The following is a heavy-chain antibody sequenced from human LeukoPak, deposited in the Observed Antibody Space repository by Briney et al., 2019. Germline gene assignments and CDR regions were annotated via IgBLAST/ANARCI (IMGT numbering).Heavy chain of an antibody. J-gene: IGHJ6*02. CDR3: ARADRPDSGSDRYYGMDV. V-gene: IGHV1-69*13. D-gene: IGHD5-12*01. Sequence: ASVKVSCKASGGTFSSYAISWVRQAPGQGLEWMGGIIPIFGTANYAQKFQGRVTITADESTSTAYMELSSLRSEDTAVYYCARADRPDSGSDRYYGMDVWGQGTTVTVSS. CDR1: GGTFSSYA. CDR2: IIPIFGTA.